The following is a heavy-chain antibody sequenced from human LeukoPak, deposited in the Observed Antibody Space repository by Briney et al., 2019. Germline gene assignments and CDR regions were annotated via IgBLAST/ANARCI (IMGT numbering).Heavy chain of an antibody. CDR3: ATPPYSNYGTGTGY. Sequence: GGSLRLSSAASGFTVSSNYMSWVRQAPGKGLEWVSVIYSGGSTYYADSMKGRFTISRDNAKNSLYLQMNSLRAEDTAVYYCATPPYSNYGTGTGYWGQGTLVTVSS. D-gene: IGHD4-11*01. CDR2: IYSGGST. CDR1: GFTVSSNY. V-gene: IGHV3-66*01. J-gene: IGHJ4*02.